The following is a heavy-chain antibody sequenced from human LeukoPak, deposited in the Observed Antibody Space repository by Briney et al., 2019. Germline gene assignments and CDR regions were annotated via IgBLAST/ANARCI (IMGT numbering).Heavy chain of an antibody. CDR3: ARQTSSDY. J-gene: IGHJ4*02. V-gene: IGHV3-21*01. D-gene: IGHD1-26*01. CDR1: GFTFSSYT. Sequence: GGSLRLSCAASGFTFSSYTMNWVRQAPGKGLEWVSSISSSSTYIYYADSVKGRFTISRDNAKNSLYLQMNSLRPEDTAVYYCARQTSSDYWGRGTLVTVSS. CDR2: ISSSSTYI.